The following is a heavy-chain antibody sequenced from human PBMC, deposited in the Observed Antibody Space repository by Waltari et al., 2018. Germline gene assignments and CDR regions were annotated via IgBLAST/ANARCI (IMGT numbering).Heavy chain of an antibody. CDR1: GGSISSYY. V-gene: IGHV4-4*07. D-gene: IGHD6-13*01. CDR2: IYTSGST. CDR3: ARSSAAAGYYYYYYMDV. J-gene: IGHJ6*03. Sequence: QVQLQESGPGLVKPSETLSLTCTVSGGSISSYYWSWIRQPAGKGLEWLGRIYTSGSTNYNPALKSRVTMSVDTSKNQFSLKLSSVTAADTAVYYCARSSAAAGYYYYYYMDVWGKGTTVTISS.